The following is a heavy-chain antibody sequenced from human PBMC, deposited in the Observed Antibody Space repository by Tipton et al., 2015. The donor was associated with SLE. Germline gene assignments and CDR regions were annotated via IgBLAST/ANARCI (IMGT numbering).Heavy chain of an antibody. D-gene: IGHD3-3*01. CDR1: GYSISSGYY. V-gene: IGHV4-38-2*02. CDR2: INHSGST. Sequence: TLSLTCTVSGYSISSGYYWGWIRQPPGKGLEWIGEINHSGSTNYNPSLKSRVTISVDTSKNQFSLKLSSVTAADTAVYYCARDGIYDFWSGYSPFDYWGQGTLVTVSS. J-gene: IGHJ4*02. CDR3: ARDGIYDFWSGYSPFDY.